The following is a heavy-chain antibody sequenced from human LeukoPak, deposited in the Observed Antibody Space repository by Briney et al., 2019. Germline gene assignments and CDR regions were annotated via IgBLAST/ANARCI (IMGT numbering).Heavy chain of an antibody. CDR2: IETSGGDT. J-gene: IGHJ5*02. CDR1: GFTFSGYY. D-gene: IGHD3-10*01. V-gene: IGHV3-11*01. Sequence: GGSLRLSCAASGFTFSGYYMCWFRQAPGKGLEWVSYIETSGGDTHYADSVKGRFTISRDDARNSMYLQMSGLRDEDTAVYYCATSSGSSAWGQGTLVTVSS. CDR3: ATSSGSSA.